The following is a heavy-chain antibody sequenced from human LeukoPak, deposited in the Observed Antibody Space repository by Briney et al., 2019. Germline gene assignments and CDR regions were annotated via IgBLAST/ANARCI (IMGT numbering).Heavy chain of an antibody. J-gene: IGHJ3*02. CDR3: ARVFQGYDFWSGYTKSPDAFDI. CDR1: GYSISSGYY. D-gene: IGHD3-3*01. CDR2: IYHSGIT. V-gene: IGHV4-38-2*02. Sequence: SETLSLTCTVSGYSISSGYYWGWIRQPPGKGLEWIGSIYHSGITYYNPSLKSRVTISVDTSKNQFSLKLSSVTAADTAVYYCARVFQGYDFWSGYTKSPDAFDIWGQGTMVTVSS.